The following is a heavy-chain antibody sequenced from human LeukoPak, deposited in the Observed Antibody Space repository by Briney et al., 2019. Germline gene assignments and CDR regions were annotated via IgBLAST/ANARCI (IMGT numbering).Heavy chain of an antibody. CDR2: IRADAVTT. J-gene: IGHJ4*02. D-gene: IGHD2-2*01. Sequence: GGTLRLSCATSGFIFSHHGMNWVRQAPGKGLEWVSGIRADAVTTYYADSVKGRFIISRDNSKNTVYLQMNSLSAEDAAVYYCVKDDGSVQYANWGQGTLVTVSS. V-gene: IGHV3-23*01. CDR1: GFIFSHHG. CDR3: VKDDGSVQYAN.